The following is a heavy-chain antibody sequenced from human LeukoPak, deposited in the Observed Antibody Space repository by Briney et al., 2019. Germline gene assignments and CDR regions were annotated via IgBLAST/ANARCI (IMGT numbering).Heavy chain of an antibody. V-gene: IGHV6-1*01. J-gene: IGHJ6*02. CDR1: GDSVSSNSVA. Sequence: SQTLSLTCAISGDSVSSNSVAWNWIRQSPSRGLEWLGRTYYRSRWYNDYAASVKSRLIINPDTSKNQFSLQLSSMTPEDTAVYFCSRDQDGMDVWGQGTTVTVSS. CDR3: SRDQDGMDV. CDR2: TYYRSRWYN. D-gene: IGHD2-15*01.